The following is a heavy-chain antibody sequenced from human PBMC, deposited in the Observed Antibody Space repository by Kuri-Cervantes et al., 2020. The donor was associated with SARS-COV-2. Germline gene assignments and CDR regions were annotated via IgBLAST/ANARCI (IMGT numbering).Heavy chain of an antibody. CDR2: IYYSGST. J-gene: IGHJ4*02. CDR3: ARGVGVAARDFDY. Sequence: SETLSLTCAVSGGSISSHYWSWIRQPPGKGLEWIGYIYYSGSTNYNPSLKSRVTISVDTSKNQFSLKLSSVTAADTAVYYCARGVGVAARDFDYWDQGTLVTVSS. CDR1: GGSISSHY. V-gene: IGHV4-59*08. D-gene: IGHD6-6*01.